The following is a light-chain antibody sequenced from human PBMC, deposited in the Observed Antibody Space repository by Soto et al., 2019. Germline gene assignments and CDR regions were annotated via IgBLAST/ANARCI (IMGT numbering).Light chain of an antibody. CDR1: QSLLHNNGNNY. J-gene: IGKJ5*01. V-gene: IGKV2-28*01. CDR3: MQARQTPIT. CDR2: LGS. Sequence: DIVMTQSPLSLPVTPGEPASISCRSSQSLLHNNGNNYLDWYLQKPGQSPQLLIYLGSTRASGVPDRFSGSGSGTDFTLKISRVEAEDVGLYYCMQARQTPITFGQGTRLEIK.